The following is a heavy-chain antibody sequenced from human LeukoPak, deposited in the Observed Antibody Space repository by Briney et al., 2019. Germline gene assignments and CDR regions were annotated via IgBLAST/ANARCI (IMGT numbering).Heavy chain of an antibody. CDR1: GGSFSGYY. J-gene: IGHJ6*03. CDR3: ARGPGEEVAARLGYYYMDV. CDR2: INHSGST. D-gene: IGHD6-6*01. Sequence: PSETLSLTCAVYGGSFSGYYWSWIRQPPGKGLEWIGEINHSGSTNYNPSLKSRVTISVDTSKNQFSLKLRSVTAADTAVYYCARGPGEEVAARLGYYYMDVWGKGTTVTVSS. V-gene: IGHV4-34*01.